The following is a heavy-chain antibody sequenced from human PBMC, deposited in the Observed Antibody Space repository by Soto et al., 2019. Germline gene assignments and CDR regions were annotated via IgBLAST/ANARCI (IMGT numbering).Heavy chain of an antibody. D-gene: IGHD6-13*01. CDR1: GGSVSSGNYY. Sequence: ETLSLTCTVSGGSVSSGNYYWSWIRQPPRKGLEWIGYFYYTGSTNYNPSLKSPVTISIDASKNQFSLRLSSVTAADTAVYYCARGGGSPYHNHEFDFWGQGTLVTVSS. V-gene: IGHV4-61*01. CDR3: ARGGGSPYHNHEFDF. CDR2: FYYTGST. J-gene: IGHJ4*02.